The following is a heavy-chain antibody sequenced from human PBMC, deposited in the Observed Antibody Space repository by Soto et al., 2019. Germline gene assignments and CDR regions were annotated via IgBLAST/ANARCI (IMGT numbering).Heavy chain of an antibody. Sequence: SETLSLTCTVSGGSISSYYWSWIRQPPGKGLEWIGYIYYSGSTNYNPSLKSRVTISVDTSKNQFSLKLSSVTAADTAVYYCARFVLWFGESITNWFDPWGQGTLVTVSS. CDR3: ARFVLWFGESITNWFDP. D-gene: IGHD3-10*01. CDR1: GGSISSYY. J-gene: IGHJ5*02. CDR2: IYYSGST. V-gene: IGHV4-59*01.